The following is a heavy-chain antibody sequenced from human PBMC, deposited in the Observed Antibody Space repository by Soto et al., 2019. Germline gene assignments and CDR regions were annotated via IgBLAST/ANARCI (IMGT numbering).Heavy chain of an antibody. V-gene: IGHV4-34*01. CDR1: GGSFSGYY. CDR3: ARFSSGGSCFWFDP. J-gene: IGHJ5*02. D-gene: IGHD2-15*01. CDR2: INHSGST. Sequence: SETLSLTCAVYGGSFSGYYWSWIRQPPGKGLEWIGEINHSGSTNYNPTLKSRVTISVDTSKNQFSLKLSSVTAADTAVYYCARFSSGGSCFWFDPWGQGTLVTVSS.